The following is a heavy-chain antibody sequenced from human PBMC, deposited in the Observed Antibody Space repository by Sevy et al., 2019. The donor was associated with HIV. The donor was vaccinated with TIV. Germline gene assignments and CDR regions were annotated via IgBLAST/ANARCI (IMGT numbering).Heavy chain of an antibody. CDR2: INHSGST. CDR1: GGSFSGYY. J-gene: IGHJ5*02. V-gene: IGHV4-34*01. CDR3: ARGRRGVRDSSSWYVGRSFWFDP. Sequence: SETPSLTCAVYGGSFSGYYWSWIRQPPGKGLEWIGEINHSGSTNYNPSLKSRVTISVDTSKNQFSLKLSSVTAADTAVYYCARGRRGVRDSSSWYVGRSFWFDPWGQGTLVTVSS. D-gene: IGHD6-13*01.